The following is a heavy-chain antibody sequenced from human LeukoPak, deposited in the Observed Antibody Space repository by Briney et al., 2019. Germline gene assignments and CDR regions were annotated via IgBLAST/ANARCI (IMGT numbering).Heavy chain of an antibody. CDR2: ISSSSSYI. V-gene: IGHV3-21*01. J-gene: IGHJ3*02. Sequence: GGSLRLSCAASGFTFSSYSMNWVRQAPGKGLEWVSSISSSSSYIYYADSVKGRFTISRDNAKNSPYLQMNSLRAEDTAVYYCARDRGAVNYDYVWGTQGIWGQGTMVTVSS. CDR1: GFTFSSYS. D-gene: IGHD3-16*01. CDR3: ARDRGAVNYDYVWGTQGI.